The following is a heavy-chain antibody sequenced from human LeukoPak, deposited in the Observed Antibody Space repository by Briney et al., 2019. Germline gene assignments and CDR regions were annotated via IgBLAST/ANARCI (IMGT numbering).Heavy chain of an antibody. CDR2: IKSSSRKI. J-gene: IGHJ6*02. CDR1: GFDFSDYT. V-gene: IGHV3-21*06. D-gene: IGHD3-10*01. Sequence: GGSLRLSCAASGFDFSDYTMSWARQAPGKGLEWVSSIKSSSRKIYYADSVRGRFTISRDNAKNSLYLHMNGLRAEDTATYHCTRVIRGEDFYFGMDVWGQGTTVTVSS. CDR3: TRVIRGEDFYFGMDV.